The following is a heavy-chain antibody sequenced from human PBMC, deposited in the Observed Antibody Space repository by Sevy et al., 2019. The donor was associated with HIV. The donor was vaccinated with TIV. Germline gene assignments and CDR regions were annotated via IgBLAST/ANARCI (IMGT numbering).Heavy chain of an antibody. D-gene: IGHD1-26*01. V-gene: IGHV3-15*01. J-gene: IGHJ4*02. CDR1: GFTFTNAW. Sequence: GGSLRLSCAASGFTFTNAWMSWVRQAPGKGLEWVGRIKSKTEAATRDFAAPVKGRFAISRDDSKNTLYLQMDSLKTEDTGVYCCTAGVGASDFDYWGQGILVTVSS. CDR2: IKSKTEAATR. CDR3: TAGVGASDFDY.